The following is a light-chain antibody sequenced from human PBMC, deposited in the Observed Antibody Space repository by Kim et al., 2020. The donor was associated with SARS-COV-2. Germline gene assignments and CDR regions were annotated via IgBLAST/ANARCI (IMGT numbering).Light chain of an antibody. CDR1: SSNIGNNY. CDR2: DNN. CDR3: GTWDSSLSAYV. J-gene: IGLJ1*01. V-gene: IGLV1-51*01. Sequence: QKVTGSCSGGSSNIGNNYVSWYQQLPGTAPKLLIYDNNKRPSGIPDRFSGSKSGTSATLGITGLQTGDEADYYCGTWDSSLSAYVFGTGTKVTVL.